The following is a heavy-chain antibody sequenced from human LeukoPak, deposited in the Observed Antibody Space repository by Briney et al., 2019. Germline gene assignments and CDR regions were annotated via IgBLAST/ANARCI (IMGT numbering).Heavy chain of an antibody. J-gene: IGHJ4*02. CDR2: IKQDGSEK. CDR1: GFTFSSYG. D-gene: IGHD4-17*01. Sequence: GGSLRLSCAASGFTFSSYGMHWVRQAPGKGLEWVANIKQDGSEKYYVDSVKGRFTISRDNAKNSLYLQMNSLRAEDTAVYYCARAPHYGDYDYWGQGTLVTVSS. CDR3: ARAPHYGDYDY. V-gene: IGHV3-7*01.